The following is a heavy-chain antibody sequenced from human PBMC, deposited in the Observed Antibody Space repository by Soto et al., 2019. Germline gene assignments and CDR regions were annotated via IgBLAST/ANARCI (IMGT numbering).Heavy chain of an antibody. CDR1: GGSISSYY. D-gene: IGHD1-26*01. CDR3: ARVHSGYVNY. CDR2: IYYSGST. J-gene: IGHJ4*02. V-gene: IGHV4-59*01. Sequence: PSETLSLTFTVSGGSISSYYWSWIRQPPGKGLEWIGYIYYSGSTNYNPSLKSRVTISVDTSKNQFSLKLSSVTAADTAVYYCARVHSGYVNYWGQGTLVTVSS.